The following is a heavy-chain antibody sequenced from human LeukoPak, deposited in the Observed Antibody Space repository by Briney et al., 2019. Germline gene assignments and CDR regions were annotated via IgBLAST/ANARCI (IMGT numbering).Heavy chain of an antibody. CDR3: ARDGYDFWSGYPTTVDF. Sequence: GGSLRLSCAASGFTFSTYAMNWVRQAPGKGLEWVSYISSSSNTIYYADSVQGRFTISRDNASNSLYLQMNSLRAEDTAVYYCARDGYDFWSGYPTTVDFWGQGTLVTVSS. CDR1: GFTFSTYA. D-gene: IGHD3-3*01. J-gene: IGHJ4*02. V-gene: IGHV3-48*01. CDR2: ISSSSNTI.